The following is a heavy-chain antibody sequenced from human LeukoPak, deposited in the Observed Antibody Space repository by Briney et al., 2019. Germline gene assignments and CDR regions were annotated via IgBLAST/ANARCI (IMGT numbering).Heavy chain of an antibody. Sequence: SETLSLTCVVSGYSITSHYWSWIRQSPGKGLEWIGNIFAGGTTNYNPSLKSRVSISMDTSKNQFSLKMRSVTAADTAVYSCARDRRDTSMVWDYWGQGTLVTVSS. D-gene: IGHD5-18*01. CDR1: GYSITSHY. J-gene: IGHJ4*02. CDR3: ARDRRDTSMVWDY. CDR2: IFAGGTT. V-gene: IGHV4-59*11.